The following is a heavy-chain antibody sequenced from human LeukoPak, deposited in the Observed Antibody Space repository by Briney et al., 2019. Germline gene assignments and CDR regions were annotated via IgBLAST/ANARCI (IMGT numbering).Heavy chain of an antibody. J-gene: IGHJ5*02. CDR2: ISGSGAST. Sequence: PGGSLRLSCAASGFTFSSYAMTWVRQAPGKGLEWVSTISGSGASTYYADSVKGRFTISRDSSKNTLYLPMNSLRAEDTAVYYCAKGPLRSKNNWFDPWGQGTLVTVSS. D-gene: IGHD4-17*01. CDR3: AKGPLRSKNNWFDP. V-gene: IGHV3-23*01. CDR1: GFTFSSYA.